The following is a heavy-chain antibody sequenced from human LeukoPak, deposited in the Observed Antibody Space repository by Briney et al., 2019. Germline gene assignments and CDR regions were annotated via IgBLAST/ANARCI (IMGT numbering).Heavy chain of an antibody. Sequence: PGRSLRLSCAASGFTFSSYSMNWVRQAPGKGLEWVSSISSSSSYIYYADSVKGRFTISRDNAKNSLYRQMNSLSAEDTAVYYCARALGDTAMVSPYYFDYWGQGTLVTVSS. CDR2: ISSSSSYI. J-gene: IGHJ4*02. V-gene: IGHV3-21*01. D-gene: IGHD5-18*01. CDR3: ARALGDTAMVSPYYFDY. CDR1: GFTFSSYS.